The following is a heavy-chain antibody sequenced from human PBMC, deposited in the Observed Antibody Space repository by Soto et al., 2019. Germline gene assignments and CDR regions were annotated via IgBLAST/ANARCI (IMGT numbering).Heavy chain of an antibody. J-gene: IGHJ4*02. V-gene: IGHV3-23*01. Sequence: EVQLLESGGGLVQPGGSLRLSCAASGFTFSSYAMSWVRQAPGKGLEWVSAISDSGGSTYYADSVKGRFTISRDNSKNTLYLQMNSLRSEDTSVYYCAKVGRVAATFYFDYWGQGTLVTVSS. D-gene: IGHD2-15*01. CDR3: AKVGRVAATFYFDY. CDR2: ISDSGGST. CDR1: GFTFSSYA.